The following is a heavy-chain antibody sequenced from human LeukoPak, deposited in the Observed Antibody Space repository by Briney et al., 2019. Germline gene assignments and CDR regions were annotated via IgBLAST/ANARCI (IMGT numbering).Heavy chain of an antibody. D-gene: IGHD3-10*01. Sequence: GASVKVSCKASGYIFTSYYMHWVRQAPGQGLEWMGIINPSGGSPSYAQKFQGRPTMTRDTSTSTVYMELSSLRSEDTGVYYCARGLGSGSYYGTWGQGTLVTVSS. V-gene: IGHV1-46*01. J-gene: IGHJ5*02. CDR3: ARGLGSGSYYGT. CDR2: INPSGGSP. CDR1: GYIFTSYY.